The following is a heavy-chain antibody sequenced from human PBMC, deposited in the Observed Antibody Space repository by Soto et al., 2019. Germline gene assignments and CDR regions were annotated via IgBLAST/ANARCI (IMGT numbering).Heavy chain of an antibody. J-gene: IGHJ4*02. D-gene: IGHD3-10*01. CDR3: TRAAWFPYLSFY. CDR2: ISSSGSYT. V-gene: IGHV3-21*01. Sequence: GGSLRLSCVASGFTLSSNSMTWVRQAPGKGLEWVASISSSGSYTHYADSVKGRFTISRDNANKSVYLQMDSLRAEDTALYYCTRAAWFPYLSFYWGQGALVTVSS. CDR1: GFTLSSNS.